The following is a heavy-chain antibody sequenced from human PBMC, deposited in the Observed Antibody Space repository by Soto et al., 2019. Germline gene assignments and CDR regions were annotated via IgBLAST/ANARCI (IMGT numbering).Heavy chain of an antibody. CDR2: ISPLFGTS. J-gene: IGHJ4*02. CDR1: GGTFSSYA. CDR3: ARDPYSSEKDFDY. V-gene: IGHV1-69*06. D-gene: IGHD6-25*01. Sequence: SVKVSCKASGGTFSSYAISWARQAPGQGLEWMGGISPLFGTSNYAEKFQGRVTITADKSTSTAYMELSSLRSEDTAVYYCARDPYSSEKDFDYWGQGTLVTVSS.